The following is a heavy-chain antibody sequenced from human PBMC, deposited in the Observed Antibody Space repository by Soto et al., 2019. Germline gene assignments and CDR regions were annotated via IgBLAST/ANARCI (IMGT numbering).Heavy chain of an antibody. J-gene: IGHJ4*02. D-gene: IGHD3-10*01. Sequence: PGESLKISCKGSGYSFTSYWIGWVRRMPGKGLEWMGIIYPGDSDTRYSPSFQGQVTISADKSISTAYLQWSSLKASDTAMYYCARTQEVLWFGEFPPIDYWGQGTLVTVSS. V-gene: IGHV5-51*01. CDR3: ARTQEVLWFGEFPPIDY. CDR1: GYSFTSYW. CDR2: IYPGDSDT.